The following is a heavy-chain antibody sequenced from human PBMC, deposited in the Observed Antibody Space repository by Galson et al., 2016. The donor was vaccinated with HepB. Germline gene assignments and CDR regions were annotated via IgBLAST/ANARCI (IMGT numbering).Heavy chain of an antibody. D-gene: IGHD2-2*01. CDR1: GGSISGFY. CDR3: ARLSADCSRTACYDWIDI. J-gene: IGHJ5*02. Sequence: TLSLTCNVSGGSISGFYWSWIWQPPGKGLEWIGTIHGSGYTNYNPSLKSRVTMSVDTAKNQFSLRMSSVTPADTAVYYCARLSADCSRTACYDWIDIWGQGTLLTVSS. CDR2: IHGSGYT. V-gene: IGHV4-59*01.